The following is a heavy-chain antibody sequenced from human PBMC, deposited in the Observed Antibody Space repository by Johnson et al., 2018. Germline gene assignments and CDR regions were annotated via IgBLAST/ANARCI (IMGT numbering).Heavy chain of an antibody. CDR1: GFTFDDYA. V-gene: IGHV3-9*01. D-gene: IGHD6-19*01. Sequence: VQLLESGGGLVQPGRSLRLSCAASGFTFDDYAMHWVRQAPGKGLEWVSGISWNSGSIGYADSVKGRFTISRDNAKNSLYLQMDSLRAEDTALYYCAKDMGGGSGWSPGYDYWGQGTLVTVSS. CDR2: ISWNSGSI. CDR3: AKDMGGGSGWSPGYDY. J-gene: IGHJ4*02.